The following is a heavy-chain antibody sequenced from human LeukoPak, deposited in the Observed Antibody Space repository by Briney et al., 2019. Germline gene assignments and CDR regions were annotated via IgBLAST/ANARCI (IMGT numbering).Heavy chain of an antibody. CDR2: ISGSGGST. CDR3: AREEYDSSGYYHGAVGY. V-gene: IGHV3-23*01. D-gene: IGHD3-22*01. Sequence: GGSLRLSRAASGVTFSSYAMSAGRQAPGKGREGGSAISGSGGSTYYADSAKGRFTISRDNSKNTLSIQMNSLRAEDTAVYYCAREEYDSSGYYHGAVGYWGQGTLVTVSS. CDR1: GVTFSSYA. J-gene: IGHJ4*02.